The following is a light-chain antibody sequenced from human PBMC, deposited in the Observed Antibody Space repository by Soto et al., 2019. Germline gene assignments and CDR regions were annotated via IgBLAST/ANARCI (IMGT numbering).Light chain of an antibody. CDR2: AAS. J-gene: IGKJ3*01. CDR3: QKYSSVPV. Sequence: DIQMTQSPTSLSASVGDRVTITCRASQGIRNFVAWYQQKPGKAPKLLIYAASTLQSEVPSRFSGSGSGTDFTLTINILQPEDVATYSCQKYSSVPVFGPGTKVEIK. V-gene: IGKV1-27*01. CDR1: QGIRNF.